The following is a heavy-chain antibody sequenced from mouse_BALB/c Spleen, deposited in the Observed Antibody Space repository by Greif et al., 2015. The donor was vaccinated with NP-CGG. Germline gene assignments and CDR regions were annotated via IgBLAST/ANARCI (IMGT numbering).Heavy chain of an antibody. J-gene: IGHJ2*01. Sequence: EVQLQESGPELVKPGASVKISRKASGYTFTDYNMHWVKQSHGKSLEWIGYIYPYDGGTGYNQKFKSKATLTVDNSSSTAYMELRSLTSEDSAVYYCASQGQKSTMGYWGQGTTLTVSS. CDR1: GYTFTDYN. V-gene: IGHV1S29*02. D-gene: IGHD2-1*01. CDR3: ASQGQKSTMGY. CDR2: IYPYDGGT.